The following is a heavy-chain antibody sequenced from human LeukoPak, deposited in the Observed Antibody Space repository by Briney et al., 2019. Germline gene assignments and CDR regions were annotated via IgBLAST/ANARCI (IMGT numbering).Heavy chain of an antibody. Sequence: PSGTLSLTCAVSGGSISSSNWWSWVRQPPGKGLEWIGEIYHSGSTNYNPSLKSRVTISVDKSKNQFSLKLSSVTAADTAVYYCARKGYYDSSGYIYGMDVWGQGTTVTVSS. D-gene: IGHD3-22*01. V-gene: IGHV4-4*02. CDR1: GGSISSSNW. J-gene: IGHJ6*02. CDR2: IYHSGST. CDR3: ARKGYYDSSGYIYGMDV.